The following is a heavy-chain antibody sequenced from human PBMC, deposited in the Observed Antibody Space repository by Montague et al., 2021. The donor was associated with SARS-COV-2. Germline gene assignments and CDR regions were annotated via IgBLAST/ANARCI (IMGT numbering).Heavy chain of an antibody. CDR2: INHSGSS. J-gene: IGHJ3*01. V-gene: IGHV4-34*01. CDR1: GGSFTGYY. CDR3: AGAQVTIFGVLIMLPAAGAVDV. D-gene: IGHD3-3*01. Sequence: SETLSLTCAVYGGSFTGYYWTWIRQPPGKGLEWIGEINHSGSSNYNPSLESRVTMSVDTSKNQFSLRLNSVSAADTAVYYCAGAQVTIFGVLIMLPAAGAVDVWGQRTTVTVSS.